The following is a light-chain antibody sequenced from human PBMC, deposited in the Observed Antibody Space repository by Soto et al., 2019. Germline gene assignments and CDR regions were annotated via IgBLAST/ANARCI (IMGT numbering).Light chain of an antibody. CDR3: QQNGTSGT. CDR1: QSVPNN. J-gene: IGKJ4*02. Sequence: ELNWTQSPHTLPLSEGQSTTLTSRPTQSVPNNVALDRQHPGQAPRRMTYGACSRATGIPDRFSGSGSATDDIGPNTRLASEAFAVIYWQQNGTSGTFGEGTKVDIK. V-gene: IGKV3-20*01. CDR2: GAC.